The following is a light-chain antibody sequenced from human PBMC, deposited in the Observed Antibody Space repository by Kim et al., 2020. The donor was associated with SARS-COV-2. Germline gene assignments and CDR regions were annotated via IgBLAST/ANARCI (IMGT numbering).Light chain of an antibody. Sequence: HSFTISCTGTSSDVGGYTYVSWYQQHPGKAPNLMIYDVTKRPSGVSNRFSGSKSGNTASLTISGLQAEDESDYYCSSYARSNTYVFGTGTKVTVL. CDR2: DVT. J-gene: IGLJ1*01. V-gene: IGLV2-14*03. CDR3: SSYARSNTYV. CDR1: SSDVGGYTY.